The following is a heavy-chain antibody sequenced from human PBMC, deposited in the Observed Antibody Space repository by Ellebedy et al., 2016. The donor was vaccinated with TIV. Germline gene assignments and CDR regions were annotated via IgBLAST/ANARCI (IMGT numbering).Heavy chain of an antibody. Sequence: MPSETLSLTCTVSGASMSDYPWTWIRQVPGKGLEWIGYIYDSVNTNYNPPLKSLVTISVDTSKNQFSLNLRSVTAADTAVYYCATFVTLNWFDPWGQGTLVTVSS. D-gene: IGHD6-6*01. CDR2: IYDSVNT. CDR1: GASMSDYP. V-gene: IGHV4-59*01. CDR3: ATFVTLNWFDP. J-gene: IGHJ5*02.